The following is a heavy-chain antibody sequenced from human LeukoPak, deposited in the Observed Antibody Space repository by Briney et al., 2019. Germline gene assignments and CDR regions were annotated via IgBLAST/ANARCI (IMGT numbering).Heavy chain of an antibody. V-gene: IGHV3-48*03. CDR1: GFTFSNYE. CDR2: IASSGSTI. J-gene: IGHJ4*02. D-gene: IGHD1-1*01. Sequence: GGSLRLSCSASGFTFSNYEMNWVRQAPGKGLEWVSYIASSGSTIYYADSVKGRFTISRDNAKSSLYLQMNSLRAEDTAVYYCARALRRPLDDYWGQGTLVTVSS. CDR3: ARALRRPLDDY.